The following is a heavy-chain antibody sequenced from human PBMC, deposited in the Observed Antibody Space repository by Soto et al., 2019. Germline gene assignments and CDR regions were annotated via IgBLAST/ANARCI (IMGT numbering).Heavy chain of an antibody. CDR1: GFTFSSYE. CDR3: ARLVRLDY. CDR2: ISSSGSST. V-gene: IGHV3-48*03. D-gene: IGHD1-26*01. Sequence: PGGSLRLSCAASGFTFSSYEMNWVRQAPGKGLEWVSYISSSGSSTYYADSVKGRFTISRDNAKNSLYLQMNSLRAEDTAVYYCARLVRLDYWGQGTLVTVSS. J-gene: IGHJ4*02.